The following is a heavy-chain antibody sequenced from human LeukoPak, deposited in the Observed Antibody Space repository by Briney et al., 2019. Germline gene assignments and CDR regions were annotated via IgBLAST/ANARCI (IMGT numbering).Heavy chain of an antibody. CDR2: MSSSDDGR. D-gene: IGHD2-15*01. V-gene: IGHV3-23*01. CDR3: AKAPVTSCRGAFCYPFDY. Sequence: GGSLRLSCATSGFPFSSYAMSWVRQASGKGLEWVSAMSSSDDGRYYAASVRGRFTISRDTSRSTLYLQMNSLRAEDAAVYYCAKAPVTSCRGAFCYPFDYWGQGTLVTVSS. J-gene: IGHJ4*02. CDR1: GFPFSSYA.